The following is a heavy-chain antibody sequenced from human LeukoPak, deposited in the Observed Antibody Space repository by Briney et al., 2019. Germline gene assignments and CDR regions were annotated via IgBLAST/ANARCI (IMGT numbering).Heavy chain of an antibody. J-gene: IGHJ3*02. CDR1: GFTFSSYS. CDR2: MSRSSAI. D-gene: IGHD3-10*02. V-gene: IGHV3-69-1*01. Sequence: GGSLRLSCAASGFTFSSYSMNWVRQAPGKGLEWVATMSRSSAIFYADSVKGRFTISRDNARNSVYLQMNSLRDDDTDVYSCARAQTMFWEFDGFDIWGRGTKVTVSS. CDR3: ARAQTMFWEFDGFDI.